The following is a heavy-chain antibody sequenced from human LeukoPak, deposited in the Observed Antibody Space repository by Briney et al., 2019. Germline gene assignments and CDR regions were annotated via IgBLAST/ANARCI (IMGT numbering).Heavy chain of an antibody. J-gene: IGHJ6*02. Sequence: SETLSLTCTVSGGSISSSSYYWGWIRQPPGKGLEWIGSIYYSGSAYYNPSLESRVTISVDTSKNQFSLKLSSVTAADTAVYYCARQIAVAPEIPYYYYGMDVWGQGTTVTVSS. CDR2: IYYSGSA. V-gene: IGHV4-39*01. CDR1: GGSISSSSYY. CDR3: ARQIAVAPEIPYYYYGMDV. D-gene: IGHD6-19*01.